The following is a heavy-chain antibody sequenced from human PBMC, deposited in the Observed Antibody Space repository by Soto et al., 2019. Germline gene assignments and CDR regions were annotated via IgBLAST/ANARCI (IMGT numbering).Heavy chain of an antibody. J-gene: IGHJ4*02. V-gene: IGHV3-23*01. CDR1: GFTFSSFA. CDR3: AGPGYSSQDY. D-gene: IGHD5-18*01. CDR2: ISGSGGDT. Sequence: HPGGSLRLSCTASGFTFSSFALSWVRQAPGKGLEWVSAISGSGGDTDYADSVKGRFTISRDNSKNTLFLQMNSPRVEDTAVYYCAGPGYSSQDYWGQGTLVTVSS.